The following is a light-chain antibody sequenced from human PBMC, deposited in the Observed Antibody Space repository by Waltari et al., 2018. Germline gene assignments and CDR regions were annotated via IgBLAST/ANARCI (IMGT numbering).Light chain of an antibody. CDR3: MQGTHWPLT. J-gene: IGKJ4*01. CDR2: KVS. V-gene: IGKV2-30*02. Sequence: VAPTHSPPLLPVTLRPPTPISCNTSHSLAHRDGNTYLAWVQQRPGQSPRRLIYKVSNRESGVPDRFSASGSGTDFTLKISRVEAEDVGVYYCMQGTHWPLTFGGGTKVEIK. CDR1: HSLAHRDGNTY.